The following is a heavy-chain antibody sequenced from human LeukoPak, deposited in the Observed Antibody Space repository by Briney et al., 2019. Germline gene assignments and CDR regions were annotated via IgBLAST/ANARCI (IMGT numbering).Heavy chain of an antibody. CDR2: IYTSGST. D-gene: IGHD1-1*01. J-gene: IGHJ4*02. Sequence: SQTLSLTCTVSGGSISSGSYYWSWIRQPAGKGLEWIGRIYTSGSTNYNPSLKSRVTISVDTSKNQFSLKLSSVTAADTAVYHCARVPNWKGRFDFDYWGQGTLVTVSS. CDR1: GGSISSGSYY. V-gene: IGHV4-61*02. CDR3: ARVPNWKGRFDFDY.